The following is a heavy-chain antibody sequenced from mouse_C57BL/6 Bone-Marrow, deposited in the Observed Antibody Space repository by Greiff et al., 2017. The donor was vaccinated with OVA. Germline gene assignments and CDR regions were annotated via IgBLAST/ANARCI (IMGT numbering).Heavy chain of an antibody. CDR2: IWRGGST. V-gene: IGHV2-5*01. J-gene: IGHJ3*01. Sequence: QVQLKESGPGLVQPSQSLSITCTVSGFSLTSYGVHWVRQSPGKGLEWLGVIWRGGSTDYNAAVMSRLSITKDNSKSQVFFKMNSLQADDTAIYYCAKREGYDYDGRAAWFAYWGQGTLVTVSA. D-gene: IGHD2-4*01. CDR3: AKREGYDYDGRAAWFAY. CDR1: GFSLTSYG.